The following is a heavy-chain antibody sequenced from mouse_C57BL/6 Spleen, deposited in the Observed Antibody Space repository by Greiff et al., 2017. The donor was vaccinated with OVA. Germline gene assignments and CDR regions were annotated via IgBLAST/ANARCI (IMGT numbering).Heavy chain of an antibody. Sequence: VQLQQSGAELVRPGASVKLSCTASGFNIKDDYMHWVKQRPEQGLEWIGWIDPENGDTEYASKFQGKATITADTSSNTAYLQLSSLTSEDTAVYYFTTRYLFDYWGQGTTLTVSS. CDR1: GFNIKDDY. CDR2: IDPENGDT. V-gene: IGHV14-4*01. D-gene: IGHD5-5*01. CDR3: TTRYLFDY. J-gene: IGHJ2*01.